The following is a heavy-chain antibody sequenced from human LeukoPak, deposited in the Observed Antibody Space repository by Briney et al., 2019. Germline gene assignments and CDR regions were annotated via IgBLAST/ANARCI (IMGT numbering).Heavy chain of an antibody. V-gene: IGHV3-23*01. Sequence: QAGGSLRLSCAASGFTFSSHAMSWVRQAPGKGLEWVSAISGSGGSTYYADSVKGRFTISRDNSKNTLYLQMNSLRAEDTAVYYCAKGSRYNWNDGYFDYWGQGTLVTVSS. CDR1: GFTFSSHA. CDR2: ISGSGGST. CDR3: AKGSRYNWNDGYFDY. D-gene: IGHD1-20*01. J-gene: IGHJ4*02.